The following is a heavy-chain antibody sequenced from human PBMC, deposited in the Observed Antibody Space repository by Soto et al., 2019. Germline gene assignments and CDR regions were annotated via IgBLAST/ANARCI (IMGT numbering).Heavy chain of an antibody. CDR1: GGSISTVDYW. Sequence: QVQLQESGPGLVKPSQTLSLTCTVSGGSISTVDYWWSWIRQSPDMGLEWIGHIYDGGRTYNNPSLESRVRLAVDTSKRQLSLTLSSVSAADTAVYYCARGPSGDKVDSWGQGTLVTVSS. CDR2: IYDGGRT. D-gene: IGHD7-27*01. J-gene: IGHJ4*02. CDR3: ARGPSGDKVDS. V-gene: IGHV4-30-4*01.